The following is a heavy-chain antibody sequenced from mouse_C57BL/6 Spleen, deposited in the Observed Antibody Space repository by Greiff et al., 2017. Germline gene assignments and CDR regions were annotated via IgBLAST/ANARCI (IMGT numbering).Heavy chain of an antibody. Sequence: EVKLVESGPELVKPGASVKISCKASGYSFTGYYMNWVKQSPEKSLEWIGEINPSTGGTTYNQKFKAKATLTVDKSSSTAYMQLKSLTSEDSAVYYCARLDTTVVGNYFDYWGQGTTLTVSS. J-gene: IGHJ2*01. V-gene: IGHV1-42*01. D-gene: IGHD1-1*01. CDR1: GYSFTGYY. CDR3: ARLDTTVVGNYFDY. CDR2: INPSTGGT.